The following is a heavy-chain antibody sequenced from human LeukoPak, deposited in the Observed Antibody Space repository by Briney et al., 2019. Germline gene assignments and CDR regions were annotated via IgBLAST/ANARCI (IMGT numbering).Heavy chain of an antibody. V-gene: IGHV4-39*07. J-gene: IGHJ4*02. CDR3: ARENYGVDY. D-gene: IGHD4-17*01. CDR2: IYDSGST. CDR1: GASISGSGYY. Sequence: SETLSLTCTVSGASISGSGYYWGWIRQPPGKGLEWIGNIYDSGSTYYNASLQSRVTISIDTSKNQFSLRLSSVTAADTAVYYCARENYGVDYWGQGTLVTVSS.